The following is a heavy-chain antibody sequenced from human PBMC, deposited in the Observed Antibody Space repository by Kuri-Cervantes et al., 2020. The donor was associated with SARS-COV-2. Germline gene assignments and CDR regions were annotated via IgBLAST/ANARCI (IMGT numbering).Heavy chain of an antibody. Sequence: GESLKISCAASGFTFSSYGMHWVRQAPGKGLEWVAVISYDGSNKYYADSVKGRFTISRDNSKNTLYLQMNSLRAEDTAVYYCARNPYCSSSSCHPGYWGQGTLVTVSS. D-gene: IGHD2-2*01. J-gene: IGHJ4*02. V-gene: IGHV3-30*03. CDR1: GFTFSSYG. CDR2: ISYDGSNK. CDR3: ARNPYCSSSSCHPGY.